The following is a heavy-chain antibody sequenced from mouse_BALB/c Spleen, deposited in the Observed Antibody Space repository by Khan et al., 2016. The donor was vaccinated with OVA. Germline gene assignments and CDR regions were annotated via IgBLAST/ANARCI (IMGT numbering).Heavy chain of an antibody. CDR2: ISTYTGEP. CDR1: GYTFTNYG. V-gene: IGHV9-3-1*01. J-gene: IGHJ4*01. CDR3: RTPPRFSYALVY. Sequence: QIQLVQSGPELKKPGETVKISCKASGYTFTNYGMNWVKQAPGKALKWMGWISTYTGEPTYADDFKGRFAFSLETSASTAYLQINNLKNEDTATYFCRTPPRFSYALVYWGQGTSVTVSS.